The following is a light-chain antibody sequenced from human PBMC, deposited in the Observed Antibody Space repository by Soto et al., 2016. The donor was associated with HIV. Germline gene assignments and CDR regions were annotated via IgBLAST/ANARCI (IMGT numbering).Light chain of an antibody. CDR1: NVGSKS. CDR3: QVWDGASDHVV. Sequence: SYVLTQPPSVSVTPGKTATIACGGNNVGSKSVHWYQQRPGQAPVVVVFDDSDRPSGIPVRFSGSKSGNTATLTISRVEAGDEADYFCQVWDGASDHVVFGGGTRLAVL. J-gene: IGLJ2*01. V-gene: IGLV3-21*03. CDR2: DDS.